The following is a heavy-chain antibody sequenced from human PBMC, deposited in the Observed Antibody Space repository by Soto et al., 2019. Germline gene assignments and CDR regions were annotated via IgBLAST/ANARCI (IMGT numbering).Heavy chain of an antibody. CDR2: MNPSNGNA. CDR3: ARGRRSFYVDS. D-gene: IGHD3-10*01. J-gene: IGHJ4*02. Sequence: QVILVQSGAEVKNPGASARVSCKTSGYTFINYDINWVRQAPGQGLAWMGWMNPSNGNAVYAQNFQGRVTMTGNTSMNTAYLDLGSLTFADTAIYYCARGRRSFYVDSWGQGTLVTVSS. CDR1: GYTFINYD. V-gene: IGHV1-8*01.